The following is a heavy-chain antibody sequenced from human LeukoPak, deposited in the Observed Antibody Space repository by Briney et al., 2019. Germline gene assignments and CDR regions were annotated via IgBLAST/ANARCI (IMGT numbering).Heavy chain of an antibody. D-gene: IGHD3-10*01. CDR3: ARDSGGVGWFGELFHFDY. J-gene: IGHJ4*02. CDR1: GYTFTGYY. V-gene: IGHV1-2*04. CDR2: INPNSGGT. Sequence: ASVKVSCKASGYTFTGYYMHWVRQAPGQGLEWMGWINPNSGGTNYAQEFQGWVTMTRDTSISTAYMELSRLRSDDTAVYYCARDSGGVGWFGELFHFDYWGQGTLVTVSS.